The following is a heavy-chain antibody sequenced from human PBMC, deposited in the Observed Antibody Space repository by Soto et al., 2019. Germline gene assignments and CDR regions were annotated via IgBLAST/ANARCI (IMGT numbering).Heavy chain of an antibody. J-gene: IGHJ4*02. Sequence: LSLTCAVYGGSFSGYYWSWIRQPPGKGLEWIGEINHSGSTNYNPSLKSRVTISVDTSKNQFSLKLSSVTAADTAVYYCARDGRLAGYWGQGTLVTVSS. CDR3: ARDGRLAGY. V-gene: IGHV4-34*01. D-gene: IGHD1-26*01. CDR2: INHSGST. CDR1: GGSFSGYY.